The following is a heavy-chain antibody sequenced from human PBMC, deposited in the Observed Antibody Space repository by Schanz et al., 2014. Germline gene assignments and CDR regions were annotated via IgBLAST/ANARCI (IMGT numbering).Heavy chain of an antibody. CDR3: ARKAPDYYASGSKNWFDP. D-gene: IGHD3-10*01. CDR2: VSYNERP. Sequence: QVQLQESGPGLVKPSATLSLTCSVSGGSVNTYYWGWIRQPPGKGLEWVGHVSYNERPSYNPSLKSRVTISRDTSKNQFSLKLSSVTAADTAVYYCARKAPDYYASGSKNWFDPWGQGTLVTVSS. J-gene: IGHJ5*02. CDR1: GGSVNTYY. V-gene: IGHV4-59*02.